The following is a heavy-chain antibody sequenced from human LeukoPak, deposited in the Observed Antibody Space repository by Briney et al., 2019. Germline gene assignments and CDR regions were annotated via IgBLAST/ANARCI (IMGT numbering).Heavy chain of an antibody. J-gene: IGHJ4*02. Sequence: SETLSLTCAVSGYSISSGYYWGWIRQPPGKGLEWIGSIYHSGSTYYNPSLKGRVTISVDTSKNQFSLKLSSVTAADTAVYYCARAHSSGWTFDYWGQGTLVTVSS. D-gene: IGHD6-19*01. CDR3: ARAHSSGWTFDY. V-gene: IGHV4-38-2*01. CDR1: GYSISSGYY. CDR2: IYHSGST.